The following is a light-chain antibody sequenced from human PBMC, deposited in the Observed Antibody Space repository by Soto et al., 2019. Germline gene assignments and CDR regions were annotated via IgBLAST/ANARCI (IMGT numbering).Light chain of an antibody. J-gene: IGKJ4*01. V-gene: IGKV1-5*01. CDR2: DAY. CDR1: QSIRSW. Sequence: DIQMTQSPSILSASVGDRVTITCRASQSIRSWLAWYQQKPGKAPKLLIYDAYSLESGVPSRFSSRRSGTEFTLTIAGLQPEDFATYYCQQYESYSPLTVGGGTKVDSK. CDR3: QQYESYSPLT.